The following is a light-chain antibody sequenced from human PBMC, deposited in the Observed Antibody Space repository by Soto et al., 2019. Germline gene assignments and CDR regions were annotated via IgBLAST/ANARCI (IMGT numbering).Light chain of an antibody. CDR1: QMVFSRFRNKNY. CDR3: QQYYTTPTWT. V-gene: IGKV4-1*01. Sequence: DIVMTQSPDSLTLSLGERASINFNSSQMVFSRFRNKNYLAWFQQKPGQPPRLLIYWASTRESGVSDRFSGSGSGTDFTLTINSLQAEGVAVYYCQQYYTTPTWTFGQGTKVDI. J-gene: IGKJ1*01. CDR2: WAS.